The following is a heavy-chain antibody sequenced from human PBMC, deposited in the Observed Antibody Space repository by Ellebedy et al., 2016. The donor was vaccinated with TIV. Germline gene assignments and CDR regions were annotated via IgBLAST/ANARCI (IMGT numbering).Heavy chain of an antibody. CDR3: AKNSIPLHPRGSDL. J-gene: IGHJ5*02. D-gene: IGHD2-21*01. V-gene: IGHV3-23*01. CDR2: ISESGDKT. CDR1: GFAFSTYD. Sequence: PGGSLRLSCAASGFAFSTYDMNRVRQPPGKGLEWVSVISESGDKTYYTDFVKGSFTISSDNSKNTSYLQMNSLRAKDTATYYCAKNSIPLHPRGSDLWGQGTLVTVYS.